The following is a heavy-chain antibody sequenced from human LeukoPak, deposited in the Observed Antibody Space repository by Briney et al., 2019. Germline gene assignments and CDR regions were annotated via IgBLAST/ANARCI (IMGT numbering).Heavy chain of an antibody. V-gene: IGHV3-21*01. CDR1: GFTFSSYA. Sequence: GGSLRLSCAASGFTFSSYAMTWVRQAPGKGLEWVSAIGDSTYYADSVKGRFTLSRDNAKNSLYLQMNSLRAEDTAVYYCARGRHDSSGYYPTPYYFDYWGQGTLVTVSS. J-gene: IGHJ4*02. CDR2: IGDST. CDR3: ARGRHDSSGYYPTPYYFDY. D-gene: IGHD3-22*01.